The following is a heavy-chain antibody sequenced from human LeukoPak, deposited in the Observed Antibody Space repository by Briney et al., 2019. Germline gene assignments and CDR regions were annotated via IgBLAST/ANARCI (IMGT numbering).Heavy chain of an antibody. CDR1: GFTVSSNY. D-gene: IGHD1-1*01. V-gene: IGHV3-53*01. J-gene: IGHJ6*03. CDR2: IYSGGRT. CDR3: ARGNDYYYYMDV. Sequence: PGGSLRLSCAASGFTVSSNYMSWVRQAPGKGLEWVSVIYSGGRTYYTDSVKGRFSISRDTSKNTLYLQMNSLRAEDTAVYYCARGNDYYYYMDVWGKGTTVTISS.